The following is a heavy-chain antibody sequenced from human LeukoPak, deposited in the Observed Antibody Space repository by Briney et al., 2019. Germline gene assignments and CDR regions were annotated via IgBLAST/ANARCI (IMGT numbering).Heavy chain of an antibody. J-gene: IGHJ4*02. Sequence: QAGGSLRLSCAASGFTFSSYAMSWVRQAPGKGLEWVSAIIGSGGSTYYADSVKGRFTISEVSSKNTLYLQMNTLRAEDTAVYYCAKEWELQDWGQGTLVTVSS. CDR3: AKEWELQD. CDR2: IIGSGGST. D-gene: IGHD1-26*01. CDR1: GFTFSSYA. V-gene: IGHV3-23*01.